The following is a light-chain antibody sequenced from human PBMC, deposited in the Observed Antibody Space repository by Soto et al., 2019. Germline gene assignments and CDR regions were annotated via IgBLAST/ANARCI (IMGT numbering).Light chain of an antibody. Sequence: DIVMTQSPDSLAVSLGERAAINCKSSQSLFYSSNSKNYLAWYQQKPGQPPKLLFYWASSRDSGVPDRFSGSGSGTVFTLSISSLQAEDVAVYYCQQYFSTPLTFGGGTTVVIK. CDR3: QQYFSTPLT. CDR1: QSLFYSSNSKNY. J-gene: IGKJ4*01. V-gene: IGKV4-1*01. CDR2: WAS.